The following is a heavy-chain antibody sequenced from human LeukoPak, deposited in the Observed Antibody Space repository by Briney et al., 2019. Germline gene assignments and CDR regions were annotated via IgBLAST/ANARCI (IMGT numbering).Heavy chain of an antibody. CDR2: INNDGSTT. CDR3: AIGGTYGSGS. D-gene: IGHD3-10*01. J-gene: IGHJ4*02. V-gene: IGHV3-74*01. Sequence: GGSLRLSCAASGFPFANTWMHWVRQAPGKGLVWVSLINNDGSTTNYADSVKGRFTISRDNAKNTVYLQMNSLRAEDTAVYYCAIGGTYGSGSWGRGTLVTVSS. CDR1: GFPFANTW.